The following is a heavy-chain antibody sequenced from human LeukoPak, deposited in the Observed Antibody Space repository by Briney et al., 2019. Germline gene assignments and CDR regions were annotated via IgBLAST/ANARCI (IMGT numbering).Heavy chain of an antibody. Sequence: GASVKVSCKASGYTLTSYGISWVRQAPGQGLEWMGWISAYKGNTNYAQKLQGRVTMTTDTSTSTAYMELRSLRSDDTAVYYCARSCDSSGYCHHDAFDIWGQGTMVTVSS. D-gene: IGHD3-22*01. V-gene: IGHV1-18*01. J-gene: IGHJ3*02. CDR3: ARSCDSSGYCHHDAFDI. CDR1: GYTLTSYG. CDR2: ISAYKGNT.